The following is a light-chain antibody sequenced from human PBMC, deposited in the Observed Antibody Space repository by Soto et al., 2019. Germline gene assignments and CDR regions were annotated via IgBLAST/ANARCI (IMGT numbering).Light chain of an antibody. J-gene: IGKJ1*01. V-gene: IGKV3-20*01. Sequence: EIVLTPSPSTLSLSPGTRATLSCRASQNIRSNLAWYQQKPGQAPRLLIYGASSRATGIPDRFSGSGSGTDFTLTISRLEPEDFAVYYCQQYGSSPGTFGQGTKVAIK. CDR3: QQYGSSPGT. CDR2: GAS. CDR1: QNIRSN.